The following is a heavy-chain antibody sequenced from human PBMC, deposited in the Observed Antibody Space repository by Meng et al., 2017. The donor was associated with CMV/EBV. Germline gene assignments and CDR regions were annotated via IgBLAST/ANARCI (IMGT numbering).Heavy chain of an antibody. Sequence: ASVKVSCKVSGYTLTELSMHWVRQAPGKGLEWMGGFDPEDGETIYAQKFQGRVTMTEDTSTDTAYMELSSLRSEDTAVYYCATAKLDQEWFDPWGQGTLVTVS. CDR1: GYTLTELS. CDR3: ATAKLDQEWFDP. J-gene: IGHJ5*02. V-gene: IGHV1-24*01. D-gene: IGHD1/OR15-1a*01. CDR2: FDPEDGET.